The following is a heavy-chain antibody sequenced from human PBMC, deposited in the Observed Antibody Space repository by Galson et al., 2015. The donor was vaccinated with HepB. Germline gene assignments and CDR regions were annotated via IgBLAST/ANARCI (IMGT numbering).Heavy chain of an antibody. J-gene: IGHJ6*02. D-gene: IGHD3-22*01. CDR1: GDSVSSSTAA. CDR2: TYYRSKWYN. CDR3: ARDSFYDNTGYPVPRNFGVDV. Sequence: CAISGDSVSSSTAAWNWIRQSPSRGLEWLGRTYYRSKWYNDYAVSVKSRITIHPDTSKNQFSLQLSSVTPDDTAVYYCARDSFYDNTGYPVPRNFGVDVWGQGTTVTVSS. V-gene: IGHV6-1*01.